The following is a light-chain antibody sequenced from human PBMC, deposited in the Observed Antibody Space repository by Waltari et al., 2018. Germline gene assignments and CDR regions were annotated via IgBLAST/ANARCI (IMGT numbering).Light chain of an antibody. J-gene: IGKJ2*01. Sequence: DIVMTQSPDSLAVSLGERATINCKSSQSVLYSSNNKNYLAWYQQKPGQPPKLLIYWASVRQSGVPDRFSGSGSGTDFTLTISSLQAEDVAVYYCQQYYGVPYTFGQGTKLEI. CDR1: QSVLYSSNNKNY. V-gene: IGKV4-1*01. CDR2: WAS. CDR3: QQYYGVPYT.